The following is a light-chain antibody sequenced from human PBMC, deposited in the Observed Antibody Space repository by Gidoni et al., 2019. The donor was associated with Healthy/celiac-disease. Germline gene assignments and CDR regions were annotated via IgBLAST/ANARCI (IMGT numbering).Light chain of an antibody. CDR1: SSDVGGYNY. CDR3: SSYAGSNNKV. CDR2: EVS. J-gene: IGLJ2*01. Sequence: QSALPQPPSASGSPGQSVTISCTGTSSDVGGYNYVSWYQQHPGKAPKLMIYEVSNRPSGVPARFFGSKSGNTASLTVSGLQAEDEADYYCSSYAGSNNKVFGGGTKLTVL. V-gene: IGLV2-8*01.